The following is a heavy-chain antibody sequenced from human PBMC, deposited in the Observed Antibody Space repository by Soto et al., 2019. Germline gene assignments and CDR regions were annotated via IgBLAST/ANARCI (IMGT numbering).Heavy chain of an antibody. CDR1: GYSFTRYG. D-gene: IGHD3-3*01. J-gene: IGHJ4*02. Sequence: QVQLVQSGAEVKKPGASVKVSCKASGYSFTRYGISWVRQAPGQGLEWMGWISGESGKTNFAQHFQARITMTTDTSTSTAYLELSALRSNDTSVYYCARCHDLGVVSDDYWGQGTLVTVSS. CDR3: ARCHDLGVVSDDY. V-gene: IGHV1-18*01. CDR2: ISGESGKT.